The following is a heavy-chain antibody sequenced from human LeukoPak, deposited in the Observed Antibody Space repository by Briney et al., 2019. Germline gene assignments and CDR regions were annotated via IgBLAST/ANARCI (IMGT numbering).Heavy chain of an antibody. CDR3: ARGIRFLEWSPPSGAFDI. D-gene: IGHD3-3*01. CDR1: GFTFSDYY. Sequence: PGVSLRLSCAASGFTFSDYYMSCIRQAPGKGLGWVSYISGSGSTIYYADSVKGRFTISRDNAKNSLYLQMNSLRAEDTAVYYCARGIRFLEWSPPSGAFDIWGQGPMVTVSS. CDR2: ISGSGSTI. V-gene: IGHV3-11*04. J-gene: IGHJ3*02.